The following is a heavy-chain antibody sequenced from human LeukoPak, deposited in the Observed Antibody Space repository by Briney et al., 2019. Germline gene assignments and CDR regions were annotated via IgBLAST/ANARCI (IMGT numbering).Heavy chain of an antibody. V-gene: IGHV4-39*01. D-gene: IGHD2-2*02. CDR1: GGSISSSSYY. CDR3: ARQGLVPAAIRHGFDP. J-gene: IGHJ5*02. CDR2: IYYSGST. Sequence: SETLSLTCTVSGGSISSSSYYWGWLRQPPGKGLWWIGSIYYSGSTYYNQSLKSRVTISVDTSENQFSLKLSSVTAADTAVYDCARQGLVPAAIRHGFDPWGQGTLVTVSS.